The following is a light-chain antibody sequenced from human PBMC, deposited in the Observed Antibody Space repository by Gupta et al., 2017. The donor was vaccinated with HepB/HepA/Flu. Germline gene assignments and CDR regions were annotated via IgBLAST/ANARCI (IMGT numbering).Light chain of an antibody. CDR2: CAS. V-gene: IGKV4-1*01. Sequence: DIVLSQSPDSLAGSLGESATITCKSSQTLYSSENRNNFLAWYQQRPGQPPRLLLYCASTRESGVPERFTGSGSGTEFTLTISSLQAEDVAVYYCHQYFRTPYTFGQGTKLQIK. J-gene: IGKJ2*01. CDR1: QTLYSSENRNNF. CDR3: HQYFRTPYT.